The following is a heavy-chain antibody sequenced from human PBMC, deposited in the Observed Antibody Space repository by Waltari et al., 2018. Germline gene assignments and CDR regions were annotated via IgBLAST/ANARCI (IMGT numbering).Heavy chain of an antibody. CDR2: IATHGYV. CDR1: GFTVSRYE. D-gene: IGHD5-18*01. V-gene: IGHV3-48*03. Sequence: EVQLVESGGGLAQPGGSLKLSCAVSGFTVSRYEMNWVRQAPGKGLEWVAYIATHGYVHYADSVKGRFTISRDNAKNLVFLQMDTLRVEDTAFYYCTRSVRGYGQHLDWGQGALVIVSS. J-gene: IGHJ4*02. CDR3: TRSVRGYGQHLD.